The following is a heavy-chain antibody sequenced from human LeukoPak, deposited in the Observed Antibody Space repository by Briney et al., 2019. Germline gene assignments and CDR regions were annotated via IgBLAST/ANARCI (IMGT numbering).Heavy chain of an antibody. CDR2: INPNSGGT. Sequence: ASVKVSCKASGYTFTGYYMHRVRQAPGQGLEWMGWINPNSGGTNYAQKFQGRVTMTRDTSISTAYMELSRLRSDDTAVYYCARGFITMVRGVIFPFDPWGQGTLVTVSS. V-gene: IGHV1-2*02. CDR3: ARGFITMVRGVIFPFDP. D-gene: IGHD3-10*01. CDR1: GYTFTGYY. J-gene: IGHJ5*02.